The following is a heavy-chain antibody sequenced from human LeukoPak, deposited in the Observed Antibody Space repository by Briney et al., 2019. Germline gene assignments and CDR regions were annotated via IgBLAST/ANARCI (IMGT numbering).Heavy chain of an antibody. V-gene: IGHV4-30-4*01. Sequence: SQTLSLTCTVSGDSISSGDYYWSWIRQPPGKGLEWIGNIYNGGITYYNPSLKSRVSISADTSKSQFSLDLSSVTAADTAVYYCARAGYDSDEGFFDYWGQGTLVTVSS. CDR2: IYNGGIT. CDR3: ARAGYDSDEGFFDY. J-gene: IGHJ4*02. D-gene: IGHD3-22*01. CDR1: GDSISSGDYY.